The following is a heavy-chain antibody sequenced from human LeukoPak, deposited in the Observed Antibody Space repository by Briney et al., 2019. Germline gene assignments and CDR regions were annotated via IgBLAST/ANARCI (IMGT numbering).Heavy chain of an antibody. CDR3: TTVISSSRIDY. Sequence: GGSLRLSCAASGFTVSSNYMSWVRQAPGKGLEWVGRIRSKANSYATAYAASVKGRFTISRDDSKNTAYLQMNSLKTEDTAVYYCTTVISSSRIDYWGQGTLVTVSS. J-gene: IGHJ4*02. D-gene: IGHD6-13*01. CDR2: IRSKANSYAT. CDR1: GFTVSSNY. V-gene: IGHV3-73*01.